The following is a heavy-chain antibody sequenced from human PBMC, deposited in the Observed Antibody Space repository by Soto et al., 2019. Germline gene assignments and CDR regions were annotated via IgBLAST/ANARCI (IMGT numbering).Heavy chain of an antibody. CDR2: IYYSGST. CDR1: GESIVSGGHY. Sequence: SQTLSVTCSLSGESIVSGGHYWNWIRQHPDKGLEWIGYIYYSGSTHYNPSLRSRLRISLDTSKNQFFLRLTSVTAADTARYYCARDQALAPTVWGYWGQGTQVTVS. J-gene: IGHJ4*02. D-gene: IGHD7-27*01. CDR3: ARDQALAPTVWGY. V-gene: IGHV4-31*03.